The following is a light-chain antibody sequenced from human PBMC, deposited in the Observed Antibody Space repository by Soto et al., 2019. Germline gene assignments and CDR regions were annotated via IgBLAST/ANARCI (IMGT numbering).Light chain of an antibody. Sequence: LKDSQTALYGYRVDRATLCCRASRSVDINLAWYQQRPGQAPRLLIYDASTRATGIPARFSGSGSATELTLTFSSLKSEDFAVYYCQQSDNLLRIFAQGTKVDIK. J-gene: IGKJ1*01. CDR2: DAS. V-gene: IGKV3-15*01. CDR1: RSVDIN. CDR3: QQSDNLLRI.